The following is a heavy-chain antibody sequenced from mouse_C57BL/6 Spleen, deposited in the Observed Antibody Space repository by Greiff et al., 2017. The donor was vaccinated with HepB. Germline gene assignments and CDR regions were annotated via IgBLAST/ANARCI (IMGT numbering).Heavy chain of an antibody. CDR1: GYTFTDYN. J-gene: IGHJ2*01. V-gene: IGHV1-22*01. CDR2: INTNNGGT. Sequence: EVKLMESGPELVKPGASVKMSCKASGYTFTDYNMHWVKQSHGKSLEWIGYINTNNGGTSYNQKFKGKATLTVNKSSSTAYMELRSLTSEDSAVYYCARKGLEGFDYWGQVTTLTVSS. CDR3: ARKGLEGFDY. D-gene: IGHD3-3*01.